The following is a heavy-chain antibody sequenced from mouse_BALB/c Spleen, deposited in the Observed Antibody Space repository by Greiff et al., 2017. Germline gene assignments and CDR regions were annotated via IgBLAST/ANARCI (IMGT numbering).Heavy chain of an antibody. J-gene: IGHJ3*01. CDR1: GYSFTGYF. CDR3: AGYGNDPARGAY. D-gene: IGHD2-10*02. Sequence: VQLQQSGPELVKPGASVKISCKASGYSFTGYFMNWVMQSHGKSLEWIGRINPYNGDTFYNQKFKGKATLTVDKSSSTAHMELRSLASEDSAVYYCAGYGNDPARGAYWGEGTLGTVSA. V-gene: IGHV1-20*02. CDR2: INPYNGDT.